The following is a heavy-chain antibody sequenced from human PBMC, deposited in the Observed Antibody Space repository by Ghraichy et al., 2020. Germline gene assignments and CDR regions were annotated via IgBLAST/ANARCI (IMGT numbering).Heavy chain of an antibody. D-gene: IGHD1-26*01. CDR1: GGTFSSYA. CDR3: AREGVWGSGSYLYYYYGMDV. J-gene: IGHJ6*02. CDR2: IIPIFGTA. V-gene: IGHV1-69*13. Sequence: SVKVSCKASGGTFSSYAISWVRQAPGQGLEWMGGIIPIFGTANYAQKFQGRVTITADESTSTAYMELSSLRSEDTAVYYCAREGVWGSGSYLYYYYGMDVWGQGTTVTVSS.